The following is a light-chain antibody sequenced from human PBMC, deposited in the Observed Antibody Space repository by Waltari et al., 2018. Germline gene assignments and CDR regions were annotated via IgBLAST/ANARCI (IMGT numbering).Light chain of an antibody. CDR1: SSDVGGYNY. CDR3: SSYTSSSTLVV. CDR2: DVS. Sequence: QSALTQPASVSGSPGQSITISCTGTSSDVGGYNYDSWYQPHPGKAHKLMIYDVSNRPSGVSNRFSGSKSGNTASLTISGLQAEDEADYYCSSYTSSSTLVVFGGGTKLTVL. J-gene: IGLJ2*01. V-gene: IGLV2-14*03.